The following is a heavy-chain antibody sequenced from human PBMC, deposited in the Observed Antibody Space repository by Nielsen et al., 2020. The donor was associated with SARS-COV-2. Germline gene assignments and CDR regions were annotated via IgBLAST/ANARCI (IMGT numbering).Heavy chain of an antibody. CDR2: IDGNGINI. Sequence: GESLKISCAASGFPFSSYEMNWVRQATGKALEWLSYIDGNGINIFYADSVKGRFTISRDNAENSLSLQMNSLRAEDTAVYYCARESVTGTDAFDIWGKETVVTVSS. CDR1: GFPFSSYE. D-gene: IGHD6-19*01. CDR3: ARESVTGTDAFDI. J-gene: IGHJ3*02. V-gene: IGHV3-48*03.